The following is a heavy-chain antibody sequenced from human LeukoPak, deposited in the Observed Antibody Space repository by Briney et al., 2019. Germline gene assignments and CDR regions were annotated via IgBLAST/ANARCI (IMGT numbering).Heavy chain of an antibody. CDR1: GYTFTSYA. V-gene: IGHV7-4-1*02. D-gene: IGHD2/OR15-2a*01. J-gene: IGHJ4*02. CDR3: ARKLSMGWFGLVDY. CDR2: INTNTGNP. Sequence: ASVKVSCKASGYTFTSYAMNWVRQAPGQGPEWMGWINTNTGNPTYAQGFTGRFVFSLDTSVSTAYLQISSLKAEDTAVYYCARKLSMGWFGLVDYWGQGTLVTVSS.